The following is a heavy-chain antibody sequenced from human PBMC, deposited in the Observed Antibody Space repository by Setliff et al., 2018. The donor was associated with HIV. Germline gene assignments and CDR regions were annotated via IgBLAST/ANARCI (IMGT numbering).Heavy chain of an antibody. V-gene: IGHV4-39*01. Sequence: PSETLSLTCTVSGGSIKSSSDYWGWIRQPPGKGLEWIGSVSHSGRTYHNSSLQSRVSISVDTSTNQFFLRLTSVAAADTAVYYCARLVGYYRSDNANYYYMDVWGKGTTVTVS. CDR1: GGSIKSSSDY. D-gene: IGHD3-16*02. CDR2: VSHSGRT. CDR3: ARLVGYYRSDNANYYYMDV. J-gene: IGHJ6*03.